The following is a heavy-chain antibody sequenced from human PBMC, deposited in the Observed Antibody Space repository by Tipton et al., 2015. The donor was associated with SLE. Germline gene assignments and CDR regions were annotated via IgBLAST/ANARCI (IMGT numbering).Heavy chain of an antibody. J-gene: IGHJ6*02. V-gene: IGHV4-38-2*02. CDR1: GYSISSGYY. CDR3: ARDHRTYYYGSVGNGMDV. CDR2: IYHSGST. Sequence: TLSLTCTVSGYSISSGYYWGWIRQPPGKGLEWIGSIYHSGSTYYNPSLKSRVTISVDTSKNQFSLKLSSVTAADTAVYYCARDHRTYYYGSVGNGMDVWGQGTTVIVSS. D-gene: IGHD3-10*01.